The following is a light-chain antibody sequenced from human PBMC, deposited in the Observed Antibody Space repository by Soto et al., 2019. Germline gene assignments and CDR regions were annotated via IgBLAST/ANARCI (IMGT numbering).Light chain of an antibody. CDR1: SSKFGGNT. CDR3: AGWDESRNGYV. V-gene: IGLV1-44*01. Sequence: QSVLTQPPSASGTPGQRVTISCSGSSSKFGGNTVDWYQQLQGTAPQLLIYINDQRPSGGADRCSGYKSCSSAALAIRWVQSDDEAAYYCAGWDESRNGYVFGTGTKLTVL. J-gene: IGLJ1*01. CDR2: IND.